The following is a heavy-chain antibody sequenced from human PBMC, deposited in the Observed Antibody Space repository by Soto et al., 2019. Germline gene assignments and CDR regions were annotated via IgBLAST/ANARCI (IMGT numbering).Heavy chain of an antibody. J-gene: IGHJ6*02. D-gene: IGHD4-17*01. CDR3: ARHQASYGDYVMDV. CDR1: GGSFSCYY. CDR2: INHSGST. V-gene: IGHV4-34*01. Sequence: PSETLSLTCAVYGGSFSCYYWSWIRQPPGKGLEWIGEINHSGSTNYNPSLKSRVTISVDTSKNQFSLKLSSVTAADTAVYYCARHQASYGDYVMDVWGQGTTVTVSS.